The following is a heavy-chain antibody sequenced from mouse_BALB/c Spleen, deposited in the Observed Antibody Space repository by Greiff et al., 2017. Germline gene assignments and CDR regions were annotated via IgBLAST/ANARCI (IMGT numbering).Heavy chain of an antibody. CDR2: IYPGDGDT. D-gene: IGHD1-1*01. V-gene: IGHV1-80*01. CDR3: ARRTVVATDY. CDR1: GYTFTSYW. J-gene: IGHJ2*01. Sequence: VQLQQSGAELAKPGASVKMSCKASGYTFTSYWMNWVKQRPGQGLEWIGQIYPGDGDTNYNGKFKGKATLTADKSSSTAYMQLSSLTSEDSAVYFCARRTVVATDYWGQGTTLTVSS.